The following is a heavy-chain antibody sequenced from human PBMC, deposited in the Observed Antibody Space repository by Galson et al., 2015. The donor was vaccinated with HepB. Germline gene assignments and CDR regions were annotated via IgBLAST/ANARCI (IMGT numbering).Heavy chain of an antibody. J-gene: IGHJ4*01. CDR1: GFTFSNFA. V-gene: IGHV3-23*01. CDR2: ITAGGGDT. D-gene: IGHD2-15*01. CDR3: ARGPLAHCSGPVCFPLDY. Sequence: SLRLSCAASGFTFSNFAMNWVRQTPGKGLEWVAIITAGGGDTYYPDSVKGRFTISSDNSKDTVYLQMNSLRVEDTAVYYCARGPLAHCSGPVCFPLDYWGHGTLVTVSS.